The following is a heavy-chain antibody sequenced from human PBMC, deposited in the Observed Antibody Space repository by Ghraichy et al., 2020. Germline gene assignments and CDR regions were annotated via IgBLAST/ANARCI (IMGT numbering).Heavy chain of an antibody. Sequence: GGSLRLSCAASGFTFSSYSMNWVRQAPGKGLEWVSSISSSSSYIYYADSVKGRFTISRDNAKNSLYLQMNSLRAEDTAVYYCARDRSTMVRGVPADYWGRGTLVTVSS. J-gene: IGHJ4*02. V-gene: IGHV3-21*01. CDR3: ARDRSTMVRGVPADY. CDR2: ISSSSSYI. D-gene: IGHD3-10*01. CDR1: GFTFSSYS.